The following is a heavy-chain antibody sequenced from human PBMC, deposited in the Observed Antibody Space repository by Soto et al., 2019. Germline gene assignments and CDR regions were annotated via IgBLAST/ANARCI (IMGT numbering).Heavy chain of an antibody. CDR3: ARILYSNTFYYYYMDV. J-gene: IGHJ6*03. V-gene: IGHV3-53*04. CDR2: IYSGGST. D-gene: IGHD6-13*01. Sequence: EVQLVESGGTLVQPGGSLRLSCAASGFTVTSNYMSWVRQAPGKELEWVSIIYSGGSTYYADSVKGRFTISRHNSRNTLYLQMNSLRTEDTAVYYCARILYSNTFYYYYMDVWGKGTTVTVSS. CDR1: GFTVTSNY.